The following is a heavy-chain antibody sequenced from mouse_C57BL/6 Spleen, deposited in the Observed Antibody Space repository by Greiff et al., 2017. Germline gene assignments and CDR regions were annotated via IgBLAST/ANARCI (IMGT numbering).Heavy chain of an antibody. Sequence: EVQLQQSGPELVKPGASVKMSCKASGYTFTDYYMHWVKQSHGKSLEWIGYIYPNNGGTSYNQKFKGKATLTVDKSSSTAYMELRSLTSEDSAVYYCARHAIYYDYDVIYYYAMDYWGQGTSVTVSS. CDR2: IYPNNGGT. J-gene: IGHJ4*01. V-gene: IGHV1-34*01. CDR3: ARHAIYYDYDVIYYYAMDY. D-gene: IGHD2-4*01. CDR1: GYTFTDYY.